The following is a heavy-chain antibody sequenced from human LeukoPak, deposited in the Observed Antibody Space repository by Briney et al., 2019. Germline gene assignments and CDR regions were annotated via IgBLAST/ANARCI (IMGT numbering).Heavy chain of an antibody. CDR3: ARVTYYGSGSYLYYYYYYMDV. V-gene: IGHV4-39*07. CDR2: INHSGST. J-gene: IGHJ6*03. CDR1: GGSISSSSYY. D-gene: IGHD3-10*01. Sequence: PSETLSLTCTVSGGSISSSSYYWGWIRQPPGKGLEWIGEINHSGSTNYNPSLKSRVTISVDTSKNQFSLKLSSVTAADTAVYYCARVTYYGSGSYLYYYYYYMDVWGKGTTVTVSS.